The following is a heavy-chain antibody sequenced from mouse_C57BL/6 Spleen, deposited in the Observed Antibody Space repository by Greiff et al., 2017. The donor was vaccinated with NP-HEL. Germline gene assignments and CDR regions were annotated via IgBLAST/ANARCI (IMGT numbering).Heavy chain of an antibody. CDR2: IYPGDGDT. J-gene: IGHJ4*01. CDR1: GYAFSSSW. CDR3: ARCPYDSNYDAMDY. V-gene: IGHV1-82*01. D-gene: IGHD2-5*01. Sequence: QVQLQQSGPELVKPGASVKISCKASGYAFSSSWMNWVKQRPGKGLEWIGRIYPGDGDTNYNGKFKGKATLTADKSSSTAYMQLSSLTSEDSAVYFCARCPYDSNYDAMDYWGQGTSVTVSS.